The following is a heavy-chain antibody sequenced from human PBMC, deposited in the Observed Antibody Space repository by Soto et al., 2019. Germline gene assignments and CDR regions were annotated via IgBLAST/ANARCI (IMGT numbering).Heavy chain of an antibody. CDR3: TRDRDIVVVPDPNWFDP. V-gene: IGHV3-49*03. J-gene: IGHJ5*02. Sequence: GGSLRLSCTASGFTFGDYAMSWFRQAPGKGLEWVGFIRSKAYGGTTEYAASVKCRFPISRDDSKSIAYLQMNSLKTEDTAVYYCTRDRDIVVVPDPNWFDPWGQGTLVTVSS. CDR1: GFTFGDYA. CDR2: IRSKAYGGTT. D-gene: IGHD2-2*01.